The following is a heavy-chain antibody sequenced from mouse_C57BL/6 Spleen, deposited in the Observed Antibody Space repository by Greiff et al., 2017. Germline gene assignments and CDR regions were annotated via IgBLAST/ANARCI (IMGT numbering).Heavy chain of an antibody. V-gene: IGHV1-69*01. D-gene: IGHD2-4*01. CDR1: GYTFTSYW. CDR2: IDPSDSYT. Sequence: QVQLQQPGAELVMPGASVKLSCKASGYTFTSYWMHWVKQRPGQGLEWIGEIDPSDSYTNYNQKFKGKSTLTVDQSSSTAYMQLSSLTSEDSAVYYCARCYDYDGAWFAYWGQGTLVTVSA. CDR3: ARCYDYDGAWFAY. J-gene: IGHJ3*01.